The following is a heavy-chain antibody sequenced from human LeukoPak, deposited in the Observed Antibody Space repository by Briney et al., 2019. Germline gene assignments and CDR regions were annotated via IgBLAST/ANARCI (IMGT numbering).Heavy chain of an antibody. CDR3: AKDWYSFAVVTPFSH. Sequence: GGSLRLSCAASGFTFSNYGMHWVRQAPGKGLEWVAGISNDGNKKYYADSVKGRFIISRDNSKNTLYLQMNSLRAEDTAVYYCAKDWYSFAVVTPFSHWGQETLVTVSS. V-gene: IGHV3-30*18. J-gene: IGHJ4*02. D-gene: IGHD4-23*01. CDR1: GFTFSNYG. CDR2: ISNDGNKK.